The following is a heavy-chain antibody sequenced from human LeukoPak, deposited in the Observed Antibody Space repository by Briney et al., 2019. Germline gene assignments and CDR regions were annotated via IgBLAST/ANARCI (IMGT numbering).Heavy chain of an antibody. V-gene: IGHV4-59*01. CDR1: GGSISSYY. J-gene: IGHJ6*03. D-gene: IGHD3-10*01. Sequence: SETLSLTCTVSGGSISSYYWSWIRQPPGKGLEWIGYIYYSGSTNYNPSLKSRVTISVDTSKNQFSLKLSSVTAADTAVYYCARVARITMVRGVIMDYYYMDVWGKGTTVTVSS. CDR2: IYYSGST. CDR3: ARVARITMVRGVIMDYYYMDV.